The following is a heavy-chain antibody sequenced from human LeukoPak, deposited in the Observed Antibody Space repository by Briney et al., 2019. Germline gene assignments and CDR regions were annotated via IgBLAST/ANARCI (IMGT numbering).Heavy chain of an antibody. J-gene: IGHJ4*02. CDR2: INHTGST. CDR3: ARDASIAARLDFDY. D-gene: IGHD6-6*01. Sequence: PSETLSLTCAVYGGSFSGYYWTWIRQPPGKGLEWIGEINHTGSTNYNPSLKSRLTISVDTSKNQFSLKLSSVTAADTAVYYCARDASIAARLDFDYWGQGTLVTVSS. CDR1: GGSFSGYY. V-gene: IGHV4-34*01.